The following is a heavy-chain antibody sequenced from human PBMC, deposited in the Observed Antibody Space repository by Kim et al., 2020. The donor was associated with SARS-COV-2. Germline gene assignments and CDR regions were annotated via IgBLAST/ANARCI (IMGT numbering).Heavy chain of an antibody. V-gene: IGHV1-69*13. CDR3: ASPIYNWRRTSHGAFDI. Sequence: SVKVSCKASGGTFSSYAISWVRQAPGQGLEWMGGIIPIFVTANYAQKFQGRVTITADESTSTAYMELSSLRSEDTAVYYCASPIYNWRRTSHGAFDIWGQGTMVTVSS. CDR2: IIPIFVTA. CDR1: GGTFSSYA. J-gene: IGHJ3*02. D-gene: IGHD1-20*01.